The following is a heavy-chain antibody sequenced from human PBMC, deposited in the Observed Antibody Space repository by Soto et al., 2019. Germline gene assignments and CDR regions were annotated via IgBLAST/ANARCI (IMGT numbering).Heavy chain of an antibody. CDR3: ANGVLRRVFGFVTTTAIYFDF. V-gene: IGHV2-5*02. J-gene: IGHJ4*02. CDR2: IYWDDGK. D-gene: IGHD3-3*01. CDR1: GFSLTTGGVG. Sequence: QITLNESGPTVVSPTETLTLTCRFSGFSLTTGGVGVGWIRQSRGKAPEWLALIYWDDGKRYSASLKSRLTVTTGPSNNHVVLTVSDLDPTDTATYYWANGVLRRVFGFVTTTAIYFDFWGQGTPVAVSS.